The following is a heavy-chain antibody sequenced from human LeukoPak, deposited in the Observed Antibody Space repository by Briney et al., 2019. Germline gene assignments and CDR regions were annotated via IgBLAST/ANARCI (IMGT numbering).Heavy chain of an antibody. J-gene: IGHJ4*02. CDR2: MNPNSGNT. Sequence: GASVKVSCKASGYTFTSFDINWVRQATGQGLEWMGWMNPNSGNTGYAQKFQGRVTMTTNTSISTTYMELNNLRSEDTAVYYCAREISRLFDSWGQGTLVTVSS. V-gene: IGHV1-8*01. D-gene: IGHD2/OR15-2a*01. CDR3: AREISRLFDS. CDR1: GYTFTSFD.